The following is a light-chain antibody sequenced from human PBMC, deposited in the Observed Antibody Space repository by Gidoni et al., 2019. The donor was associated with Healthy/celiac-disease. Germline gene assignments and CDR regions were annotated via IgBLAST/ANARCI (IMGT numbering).Light chain of an antibody. Sequence: EIVLIQSPATLSLSPGERATLSCRASQIVSSYLAWYQQKPGQAPRLLIYDASNRATGIPARFSGSGSGTDFTLTISSLEPEDFAVYYCQQRSNWPLTFGGGTKVEIK. CDR3: QQRSNWPLT. V-gene: IGKV3-11*01. CDR1: QIVSSY. J-gene: IGKJ4*01. CDR2: DAS.